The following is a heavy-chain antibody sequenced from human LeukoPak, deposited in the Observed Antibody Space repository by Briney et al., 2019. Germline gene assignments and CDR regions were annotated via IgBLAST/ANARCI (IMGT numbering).Heavy chain of an antibody. Sequence: ASVKVSCKASGYTFTSYYMHWVRQAPGQGLEWMGIINPSGGSTSYAQKFQGRVTMTRDTSKNQFSLKLSSVTAADTAVYYCARVIAGYWYFDLWGRGTLVTVSS. CDR2: INPSGGST. CDR1: GYTFTSYY. J-gene: IGHJ2*01. CDR3: ARVIAGYWYFDL. V-gene: IGHV1-46*01. D-gene: IGHD3-22*01.